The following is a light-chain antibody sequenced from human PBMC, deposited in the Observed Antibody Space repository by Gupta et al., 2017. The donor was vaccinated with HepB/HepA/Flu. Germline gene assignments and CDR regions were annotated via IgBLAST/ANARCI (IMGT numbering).Light chain of an antibody. CDR3: GTWASSLSVEV. CDR1: TSNIGNES. CDR2: DSN. J-gene: IGLJ3*02. V-gene: IGLV1-51*01. Sequence: QSVLTQPPSVSAAPRQKVTIFCSGSTSNIGNESVYWYQQFPGKAPRLLIYDSNQRPSGITDRFSASKSGKSATLSITGLQTGDEADYYCGTWASSLSVEVFGGGTKLTVL.